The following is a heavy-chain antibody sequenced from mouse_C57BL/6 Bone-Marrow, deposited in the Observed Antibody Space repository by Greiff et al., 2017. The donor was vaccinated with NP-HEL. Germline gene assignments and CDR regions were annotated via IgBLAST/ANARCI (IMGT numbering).Heavy chain of an antibody. CDR3: ARRGYCGNYWFAY. Sequence: VQLQQSGAELMKPGASVKLSCKATGYTFTGYWIEWVKQRPGHGLEWIGEFFPGSGSTNYNEKFKGKATFTADTSSNTAYMQLSRLTTEDSAIYYWARRGYCGNYWFAYWGQGLLVTVSA. CDR2: FFPGSGST. D-gene: IGHD2-1*01. CDR1: GYTFTGYW. V-gene: IGHV1-9*01. J-gene: IGHJ3*01.